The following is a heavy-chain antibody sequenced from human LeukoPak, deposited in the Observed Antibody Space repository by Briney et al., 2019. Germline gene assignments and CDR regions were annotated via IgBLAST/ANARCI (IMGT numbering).Heavy chain of an antibody. J-gene: IGHJ6*02. CDR2: ISYDGSNK. CDR3: TKAIFGVVTTYGMDV. D-gene: IGHD3-3*01. V-gene: IGHV3-30-3*01. Sequence: GGSLRLSCAASGFTFSSYAMHWVRQAPGKGLEWVAVISYDGSNKYYADSVKGRFTISRDNSKNTLYLQMNSLRAEDTAVYYCTKAIFGVVTTYGMDVWGQGTTVTVSS. CDR1: GFTFSSYA.